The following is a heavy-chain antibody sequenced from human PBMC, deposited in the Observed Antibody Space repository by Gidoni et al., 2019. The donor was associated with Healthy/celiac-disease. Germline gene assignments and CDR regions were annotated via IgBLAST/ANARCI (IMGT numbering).Heavy chain of an antibody. CDR3: ARDRDDLTGDGIDAFDI. Sequence: QVQLVESGGGGVQPGRSLRLSCAAAGFTFSSSAMPWVRQAPGKGLEWVAVISYDGSNTYYADSVKGRFTISRDNSKNTLYLQMNSLRADDTAVYYCARDRDDLTGDGIDAFDIWGQGTMVTVSS. CDR2: ISYDGSNT. J-gene: IGHJ3*02. D-gene: IGHD7-27*01. CDR1: GFTFSSSA. V-gene: IGHV3-30*04.